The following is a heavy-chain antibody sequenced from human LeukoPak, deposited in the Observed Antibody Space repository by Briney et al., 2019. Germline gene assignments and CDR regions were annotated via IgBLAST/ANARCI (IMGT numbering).Heavy chain of an antibody. CDR3: HGESDLFGH. D-gene: IGHD3-10*01. J-gene: IGHJ4*02. CDR2: IKENGSEK. V-gene: IGHV3-7*01. Sequence: PGGSLRLSCAASGFTFSNYWMNWVRQAPGKWLEWVAYIKENGSEKYYADSVKGRFTIARDNAKSSLYLQMNSLGAEDTAVYYCHGESDLFGHWGQGTLGTVTS. CDR1: GFTFSNYW.